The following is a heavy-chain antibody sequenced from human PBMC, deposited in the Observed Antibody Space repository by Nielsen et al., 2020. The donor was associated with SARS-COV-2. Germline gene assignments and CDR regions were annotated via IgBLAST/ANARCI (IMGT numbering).Heavy chain of an antibody. CDR3: ATTPAYWVTITGTTGNFDY. D-gene: IGHD1-7*01. J-gene: IGHJ4*02. CDR2: FDPEDGET. CDR1: GYTLTELS. V-gene: IGHV1-24*01. Sequence: ASVKVSCKVSGYTLTELSMHWVRQAPGKGLEWMGGFDPEDGETIYAQKFQGRVTMTEDTSTDTAYLELSSLRSEDTAVYYCATTPAYWVTITGTTGNFDYWGQGTLVTVSS.